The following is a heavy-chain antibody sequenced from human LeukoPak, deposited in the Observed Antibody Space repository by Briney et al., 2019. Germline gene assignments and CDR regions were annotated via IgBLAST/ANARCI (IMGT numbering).Heavy chain of an antibody. V-gene: IGHV1-46*01. Sequence: ASVKVSCKASGYTFTSYYVHWVRQAPGQGLEWMGIINPSGGSTSYAQKFQGRVTMTRDTSTSTVYMELSSLRSEDTAVYYCARDRGYCSSTSCPYYYYYYGMDVWAKGPRSPSP. CDR3: ARDRGYCSSTSCPYYYYYYGMDV. J-gene: IGHJ6*02. CDR1: GYTFTSYY. D-gene: IGHD2-2*01. CDR2: INPSGGST.